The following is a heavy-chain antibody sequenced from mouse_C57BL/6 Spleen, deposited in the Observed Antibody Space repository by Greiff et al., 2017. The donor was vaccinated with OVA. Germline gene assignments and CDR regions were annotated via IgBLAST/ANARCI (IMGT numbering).Heavy chain of an antibody. D-gene: IGHD2-14*01. Sequence: EVKLQESGGGLVQPGGSLSLSCAASGFTFTDYYMSWVRQPPGKALEWLGFIRNKANGYTTEYSASVKGRFTISRDNSQSILYLQMNALRAEDSATYYCARGVLDSWFAYWGQGTLVTVSA. CDR3: ARGVLDSWFAY. CDR1: GFTFTDYY. V-gene: IGHV7-3*01. CDR2: IRNKANGYTT. J-gene: IGHJ3*01.